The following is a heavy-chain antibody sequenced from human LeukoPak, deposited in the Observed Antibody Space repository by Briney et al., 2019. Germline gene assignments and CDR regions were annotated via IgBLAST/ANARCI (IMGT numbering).Heavy chain of an antibody. CDR1: GGSISSSNW. CDR2: IYHSGST. D-gene: IGHD6-13*01. V-gene: IGHV4-4*02. CDR3: ARGYGLLQQLVPDY. Sequence: SETLSLACAVSGGSISSSNWWSWVRQPPGKGLEWIGEIYHSGSTNYNPSLKSRVTISVDKSKNQFSLKLSSVTAADTAVYYCARGYGLLQQLVPDYWGQGTLVTVSS. J-gene: IGHJ4*02.